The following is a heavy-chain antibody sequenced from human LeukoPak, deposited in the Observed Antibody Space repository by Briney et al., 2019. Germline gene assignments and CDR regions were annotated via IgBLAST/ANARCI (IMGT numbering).Heavy chain of an antibody. D-gene: IGHD2-15*01. V-gene: IGHV4-39*01. CDR2: VNYAGST. CDR3: ASLNALLWWNFDF. Sequence: SETLSLTCAVPGDSITSNNYNWGWIRQPPGKGLEYIGSVNYAGSTDYNPSLKSRVIISVDTSKNQFSLNVTSVTAADTAVYYCASLNALLWWNFDFWGQGSLVTVSS. CDR1: GDSITSNNYN. J-gene: IGHJ4*02.